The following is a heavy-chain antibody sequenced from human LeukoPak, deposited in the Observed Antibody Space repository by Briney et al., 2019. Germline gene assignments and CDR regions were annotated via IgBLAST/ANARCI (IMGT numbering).Heavy chain of an antibody. Sequence: GRSLRLSCAASGFTFDDYAMHWVRRAPGKGLEWVSGISWNSGSIGYADSVKGRFTISRDNAKNSLYLQMNSLRAEDTALYYCAKALFLYDSSGRFDYWGQGTLVTVSS. V-gene: IGHV3-9*01. CDR3: AKALFLYDSSGRFDY. CDR2: ISWNSGSI. J-gene: IGHJ4*02. D-gene: IGHD3-22*01. CDR1: GFTFDDYA.